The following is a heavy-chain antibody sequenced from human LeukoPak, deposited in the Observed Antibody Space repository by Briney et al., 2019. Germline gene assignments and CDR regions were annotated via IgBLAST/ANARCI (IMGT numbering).Heavy chain of an antibody. CDR2: IKQDGSEK. CDR3: ARRLGDFFDY. D-gene: IGHD4-17*01. CDR1: GFSSSTYW. V-gene: IGHV3-7*01. Sequence: GGSLRLSCAASGFSSSTYWMSWVRQAPGKGLEGVANIKQDGSEKHYVDSVRGRFTISRDNAKNSLSLQMNSLRAEDTAMYYCARRLGDFFDYWGQGTLVTVSS. J-gene: IGHJ4*02.